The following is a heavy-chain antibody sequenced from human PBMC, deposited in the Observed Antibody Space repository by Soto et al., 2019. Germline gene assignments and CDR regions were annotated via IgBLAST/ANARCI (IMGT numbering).Heavy chain of an antibody. CDR3: AKPPTWGSEFYYFGLDV. V-gene: IGHV3-23*01. CDR2: ISGSGGSA. J-gene: IGHJ6*02. D-gene: IGHD7-27*01. Sequence: GGSLRLSCAASGFTFSNYAMSWVRQAPGKGLEWVSAISGSGGSAFYADSVKGRFTISRDNSKNTLNLHVNSLRAEDTAVYYCAKPPTWGSEFYYFGLDVWGLGTTVTVSS. CDR1: GFTFSNYA.